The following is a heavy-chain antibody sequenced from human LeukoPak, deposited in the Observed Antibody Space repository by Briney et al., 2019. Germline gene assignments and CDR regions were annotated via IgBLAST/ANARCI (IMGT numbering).Heavy chain of an antibody. Sequence: GGSLRLSCAASGFTVSRKYMSWVRQAPGKGLEWVSVIYSGGGTYYADSVKGRFTISRDNSKNTLYLQMDSLRAEDTAVYYCARDQDSLFGYGGQGTLVTVSS. CDR2: IYSGGGT. CDR3: ARDQDSLFGY. V-gene: IGHV3-66*01. CDR1: GFTVSRKY. D-gene: IGHD2-15*01. J-gene: IGHJ4*02.